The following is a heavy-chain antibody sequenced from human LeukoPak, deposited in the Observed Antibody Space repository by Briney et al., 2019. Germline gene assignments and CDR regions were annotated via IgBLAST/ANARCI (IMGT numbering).Heavy chain of an antibody. CDR1: GFTFSSYG. J-gene: IGHJ4*02. Sequence: PGGSLRLSCAASGFTFSSYGMHWVRQAPGKGLEWGAFIRYDGSNKCYADSVKGRFTISRDNSKNTLYLQMNSLRAEDTAVYYCAKDLARSGYYTGFDYWGQGTLVTVSS. CDR3: AKDLARSGYYTGFDY. D-gene: IGHD3-3*01. CDR2: IRYDGSNK. V-gene: IGHV3-30*02.